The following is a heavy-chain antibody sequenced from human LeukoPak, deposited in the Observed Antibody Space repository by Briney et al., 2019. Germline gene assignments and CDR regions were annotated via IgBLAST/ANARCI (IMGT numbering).Heavy chain of an antibody. CDR2: IIPIFGTA. J-gene: IGHJ6*02. CDR3: ARVMGGYCSGGSCYHYYYYYGMDV. Sequence: SVKVSCKASGGTFSSYAISWVRQAPGQGLEWMGGIIPIFGTANYAQKFQGRVTITADESTSTAYMELSSLRSEDTAVYYCARVMGGYCSGGSCYHYYYYYGMDVWGQGTTVTVSS. CDR1: GGTFSSYA. V-gene: IGHV1-69*13. D-gene: IGHD2-15*01.